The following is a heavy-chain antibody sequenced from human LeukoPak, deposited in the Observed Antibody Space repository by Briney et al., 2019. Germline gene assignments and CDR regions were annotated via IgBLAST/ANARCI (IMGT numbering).Heavy chain of an antibody. CDR1: GGSISSSSYY. V-gene: IGHV4-39*07. CDR3: ERVWWLQGYFDY. D-gene: IGHD5-24*01. J-gene: IGHJ4*02. CDR2: IYYSGST. Sequence: SETLSLTCTVSGGSISSSSYYWGWLRQPPGKGLEWIGCIYYSGSTYYNPSLKSRVTISVDTSKNQFSLKLSSVTAADTAVYYCERVWWLQGYFDYWGQGTLVTVSS.